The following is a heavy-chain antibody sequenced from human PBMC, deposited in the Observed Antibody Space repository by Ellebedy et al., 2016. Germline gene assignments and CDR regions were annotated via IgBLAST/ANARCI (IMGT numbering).Heavy chain of an antibody. V-gene: IGHV4-31*03. Sequence: SETLSLXCTVSGGSISSGGYYWSWIRQHPGKGLEWIGYIYYSGSTYYNPSLKSRVTISVDTSKNQFSLKLSSVTAADTAVYYCAREAPAMSAFDIWGQGTMVTVSS. J-gene: IGHJ3*02. CDR3: AREAPAMSAFDI. CDR1: GGSISSGGYY. D-gene: IGHD2-2*01. CDR2: IYYSGST.